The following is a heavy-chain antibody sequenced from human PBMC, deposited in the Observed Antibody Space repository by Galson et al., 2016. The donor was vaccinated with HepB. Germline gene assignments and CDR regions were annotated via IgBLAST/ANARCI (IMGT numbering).Heavy chain of an antibody. V-gene: IGHV4-59*08. CDR3: ARLVPVVVTPPRSHEAFDI. CDR1: GGSISKNF. D-gene: IGHD2-21*02. Sequence: ETLSPTCTVSGGSISKNFWSWIRQPPGKGLEWIGSTHYSGPTTYNPSLKSRFTTSVDTSTNQISLKLTSVTAADTAVYYCARLVPVVVTPPRSHEAFDIWGQGTTVTVSS. CDR2: THYSGPT. J-gene: IGHJ3*02.